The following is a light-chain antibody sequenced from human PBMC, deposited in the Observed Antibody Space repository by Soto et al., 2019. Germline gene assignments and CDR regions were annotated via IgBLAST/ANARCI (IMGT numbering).Light chain of an antibody. Sequence: EIVLTQSPGTLSLSPGERATLSCRASQSVSSSYLAWYQQKPGQAPRLIIYGASSRATGIPDRFSGSGSGTDFSLTISRLEPEDFAVHYCQQYGSSPPTWTFGQGTKVEIK. V-gene: IGKV3-20*01. CDR3: QQYGSSPPTWT. J-gene: IGKJ1*01. CDR2: GAS. CDR1: QSVSSSY.